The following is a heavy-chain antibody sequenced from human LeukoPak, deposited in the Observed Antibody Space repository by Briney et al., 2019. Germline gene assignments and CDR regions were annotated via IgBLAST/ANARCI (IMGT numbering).Heavy chain of an antibody. CDR2: IRQDGEEK. CDR1: GCTFSNYW. CDR3: ARGTLAAPGADY. J-gene: IGHJ4*02. V-gene: IGHV3-7*01. D-gene: IGHD6-13*01. Sequence: GGSLRLSCAASGCTFSNYWMVWFRQAPGKGLEWLGNIRQDGEEKNYLDSVKGRFTFSRDNAKNSLYLQMDRLRPEDTAVYYCARGTLAAPGADYWGQGTLVRVSS.